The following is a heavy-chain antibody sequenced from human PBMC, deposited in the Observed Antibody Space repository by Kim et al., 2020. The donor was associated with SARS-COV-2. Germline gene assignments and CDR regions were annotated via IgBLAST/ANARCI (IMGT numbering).Heavy chain of an antibody. CDR2: ISGSGGST. V-gene: IGHV3-23*01. CDR1: GFTFSSYA. J-gene: IGHJ1*01. CDR3: AKVAFPYSSSWGSGAYFQH. Sequence: GGSLRLSCAASGFTFSSYAMSWVRQAPGKGLEWVSAISGSGGSTYYADSVKGRFTISRDNSKNTLYLQMNSLRAEDTAVYYCAKVAFPYSSSWGSGAYFQHWGQGTLVTVSS. D-gene: IGHD6-13*01.